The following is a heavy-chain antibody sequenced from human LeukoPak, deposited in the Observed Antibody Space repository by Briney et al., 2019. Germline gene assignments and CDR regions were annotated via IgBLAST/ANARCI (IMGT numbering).Heavy chain of an antibody. V-gene: IGHV3-7*01. J-gene: IGHJ5*02. Sequence: GGSLRLSCAASGFTFSSQWMSWVRQAPGKGLEWVANIKEDGSEKSYVDSVKGRFTISRDNAKNSLYLQMNSLRAEDTAVYCCVRAFSWGQGTLVTVSS. D-gene: IGHD3-16*01. CDR1: GFTFSSQW. CDR3: VRAFS. CDR2: IKEDGSEK.